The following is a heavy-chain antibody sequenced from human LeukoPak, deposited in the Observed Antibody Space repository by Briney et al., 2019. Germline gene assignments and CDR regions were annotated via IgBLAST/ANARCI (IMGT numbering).Heavy chain of an antibody. CDR3: ARLGRSTSLDY. V-gene: IGHV4-59*08. J-gene: IGHJ4*02. D-gene: IGHD1-26*01. CDR2: IHYSGST. Sequence: SETLSLTCTVFGGSISSYYWSWIRQPPGKGLEWIGNIHYSGSTNYNPSLKSRVTISVDTSKNQFSLKLSSVTAADTAVYYCARLGRSTSLDYWGQGTLVTVSS. CDR1: GGSISSYY.